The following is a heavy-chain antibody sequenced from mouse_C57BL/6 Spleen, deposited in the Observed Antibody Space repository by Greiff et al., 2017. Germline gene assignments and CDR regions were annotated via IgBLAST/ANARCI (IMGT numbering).Heavy chain of an antibody. D-gene: IGHD1-1*01. J-gene: IGHJ2*01. V-gene: IGHV1-50*01. CDR2: IDPSDSYT. CDR3: ARSYYGSSYIGC. CDR1: GYTFTSYW. Sequence: QVQLQQPGAELVKPGASVKLSCKASGYTFTSYWLQWVKQRPGQGLEWIGEIDPSDSYTNYNQKFKGKATLTVDTSSSTAYMQLSSLTSEDSAVYYCARSYYGSSYIGCWGQGTTLTVSS.